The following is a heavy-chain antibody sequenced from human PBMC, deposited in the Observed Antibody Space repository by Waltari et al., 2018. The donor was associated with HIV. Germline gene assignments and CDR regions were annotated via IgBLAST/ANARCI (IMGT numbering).Heavy chain of an antibody. CDR2: ISWNSGSI. Sequence: EVQLVESGGGLVQPGRSLRLSCAASGFTFDDYAMHWVRQAPGKGLEWVSGISWNSGSIGYADSVKGRVTISRDNAKNSLYLQMNSLRAEDTALYYCAKDFIAAAGYFQHWGQGTLVTVSS. D-gene: IGHD6-13*01. CDR1: GFTFDDYA. J-gene: IGHJ1*01. V-gene: IGHV3-9*01. CDR3: AKDFIAAAGYFQH.